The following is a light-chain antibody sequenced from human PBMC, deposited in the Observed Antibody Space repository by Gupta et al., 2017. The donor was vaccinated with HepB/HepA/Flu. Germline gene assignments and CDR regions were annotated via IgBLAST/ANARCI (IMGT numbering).Light chain of an antibody. J-gene: IGLJ2*01. CDR1: TPNIGSNY. CDR3: AAWDDSLRGLA. CDR2: RND. V-gene: IGLV1-47*01. Sequence: QSVLTQPPSASGTPGQRVTISCSGSTPNIGSNYVYWYQQLPGTAPKVLIYRNDQRPSGVPDRFSGSKSGSSASLAISGLRSEDEADYYCAAWDDSLRGLAFGGGTKLTVL.